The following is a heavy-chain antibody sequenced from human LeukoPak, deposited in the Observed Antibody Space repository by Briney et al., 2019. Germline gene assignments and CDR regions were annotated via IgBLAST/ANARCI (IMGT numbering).Heavy chain of an antibody. CDR1: GGSISESIYY. Sequence: SETLSLTCSVSGGSISESIYYWAWIRQPPGKGLEWIGTIYFSGTTYYNPSLQSRVTISVDTSKNQFSLKLTSVTAADTAVYYCARGGSWFDPWGQGTLVTVSS. J-gene: IGHJ5*02. D-gene: IGHD3-10*01. CDR2: IYFSGTT. V-gene: IGHV4-39*07. CDR3: ARGGSWFDP.